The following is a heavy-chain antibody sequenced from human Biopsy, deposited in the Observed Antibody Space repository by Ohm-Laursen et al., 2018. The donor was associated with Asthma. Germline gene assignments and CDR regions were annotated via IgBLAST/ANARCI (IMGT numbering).Heavy chain of an antibody. Sequence: SLRLSCAASGFTFGAYCTSWVRQVPGQGLEWVANIKHDGSEKNHVDSLKGRFTISRDNSKNTLYLQMNSLRAEDTAVYYCASQSSGPDFWSGYYYFDYWGQGTLVTVSS. CDR3: ASQSSGPDFWSGYYYFDY. D-gene: IGHD3-3*01. CDR1: GFTFGAYC. CDR2: IKHDGSEK. V-gene: IGHV3-7*01. J-gene: IGHJ4*02.